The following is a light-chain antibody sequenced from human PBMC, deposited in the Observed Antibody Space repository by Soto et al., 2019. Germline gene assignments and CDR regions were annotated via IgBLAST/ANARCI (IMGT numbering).Light chain of an antibody. V-gene: IGKV1-39*01. CDR1: QTVRTY. J-gene: IGKJ5*01. CDR2: AAS. CDR3: QQTFSTPFT. Sequence: DIQMPQSPSSLSASVGDGVTITCRASQTVRTYLNWYQKKPGKAPTLLVYAASTLESAVPPRCSSAGSETYFTRTFTGLEAEDFATYYCQQTFSTPFTFGQATR.